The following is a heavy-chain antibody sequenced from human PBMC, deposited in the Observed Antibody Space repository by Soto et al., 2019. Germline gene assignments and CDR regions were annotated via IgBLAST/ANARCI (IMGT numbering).Heavy chain of an antibody. J-gene: IGHJ1*01. CDR3: ARAIFGVAPGDY. Sequence: PGGSLRLSCAASGFTFSSYGMHWVRQAPGKGLEWVAVISYDGSNKYYADSVKGRFTISRDNSKNTLYLQMNSLRAEDTAVYYCARAIFGVAPGDYWGQGTLVTVSS. CDR2: ISYDGSNK. D-gene: IGHD3-3*01. CDR1: GFTFSSYG. V-gene: IGHV3-30*03.